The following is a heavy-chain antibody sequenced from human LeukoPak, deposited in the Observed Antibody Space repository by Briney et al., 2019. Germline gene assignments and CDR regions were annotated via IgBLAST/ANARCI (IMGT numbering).Heavy chain of an antibody. V-gene: IGHV4-31*03. J-gene: IGHJ6*02. CDR3: ARGPIAVAGEVRVDSNYYYYGMDV. D-gene: IGHD6-19*01. CDR1: GGPISSAGYS. Sequence: SETLSLTCTVSGGPISSAGYSWSWIRQHPGKGLEWIGYIYYSGSTYYNPSLESRLTISIDTSKNQFSLRLSSVTAADTAVYYCARGPIAVAGEVRVDSNYYYYGMDVWGQGTTVTVSS. CDR2: IYYSGST.